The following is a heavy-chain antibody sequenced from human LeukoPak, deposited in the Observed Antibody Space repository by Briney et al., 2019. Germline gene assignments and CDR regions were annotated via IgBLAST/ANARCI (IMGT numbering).Heavy chain of an antibody. J-gene: IGHJ4*02. CDR2: IWYDGSNK. CDR3: ARNYYDSSGYYYRDY. Sequence: TGGSLRLSCAASGFTFSSYGMHWVRQAPGKGLEWVAVIWYDGSNKYYADSVKGRFTISRDNSKNTLYLQMNSLRAEDTAVYYCARNYYDSSGYYYRDYWGQGTLATVSS. CDR1: GFTFSSYG. D-gene: IGHD3-22*01. V-gene: IGHV3-33*01.